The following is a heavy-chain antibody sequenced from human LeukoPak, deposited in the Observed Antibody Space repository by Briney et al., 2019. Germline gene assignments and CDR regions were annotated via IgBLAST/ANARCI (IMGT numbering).Heavy chain of an antibody. D-gene: IGHD6-19*01. CDR3: ARGVRIAVAGYIDY. CDR1: GFTFSSYN. J-gene: IGHJ4*02. Sequence: PGGSLRLSCEASGFTFSSYNMNWVRQAPGKRLEWVSSITSSSSYVFYADSVKGRFTISRDNAKNSLYLQMNSLRAEDTAVYYCARGVRIAVAGYIDYWGQGTLVTVSS. CDR2: ITSSSSYV. V-gene: IGHV3-21*01.